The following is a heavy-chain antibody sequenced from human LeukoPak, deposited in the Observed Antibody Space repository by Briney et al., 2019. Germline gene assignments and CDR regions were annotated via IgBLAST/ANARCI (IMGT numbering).Heavy chain of an antibody. CDR1: GGTFSSYA. CDR3: ATNKGFGELLTDY. Sequence: GPSGKVSCKASGGTFSSYAISRVLQAPGQGLEWMGGIIPIFATANYAQKFQGRVTITADESTSTAYMELSSLRSEDTAVYYCATNKGFGELLTDYWGQGTLVTVSS. D-gene: IGHD3-10*01. J-gene: IGHJ4*02. CDR2: IIPIFATA. V-gene: IGHV1-69*13.